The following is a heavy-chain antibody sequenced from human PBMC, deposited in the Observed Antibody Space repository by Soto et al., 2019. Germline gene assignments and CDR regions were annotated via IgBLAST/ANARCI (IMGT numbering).Heavy chain of an antibody. V-gene: IGHV4-59*01. J-gene: IGHJ3*02. Sequence: SETLSLTCTVSGGSISSYYWSWIRQPPGKGLEWIGYIYYSGSTNYNPSLKSRVTISVDTSKNQFSLKLSSVTAADTAVYYCARGTYDYIDAFHIWGPGTMVTVSS. D-gene: IGHD3-16*01. CDR2: IYYSGST. CDR1: GGSISSYY. CDR3: ARGTYDYIDAFHI.